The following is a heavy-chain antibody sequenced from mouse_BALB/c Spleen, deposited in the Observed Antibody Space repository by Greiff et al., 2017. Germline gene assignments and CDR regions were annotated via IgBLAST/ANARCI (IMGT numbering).Heavy chain of an antibody. CDR3: TRSGIYYGNFDY. J-gene: IGHJ2*01. CDR1: GYTFTSYW. Sequence: LQQPGSELVRPGASVKLSCKASGYTFTSYWMHWVKQRHGQGLEWIGNIYPGSGSTNYDEKFKSKGTLTVDTSSSTAYMHLSSLTSEDSAVYYCTRSGIYYGNFDYWGQVTTLTVSS. CDR2: IYPGSGST. V-gene: IGHV1S22*01. D-gene: IGHD2-1*01.